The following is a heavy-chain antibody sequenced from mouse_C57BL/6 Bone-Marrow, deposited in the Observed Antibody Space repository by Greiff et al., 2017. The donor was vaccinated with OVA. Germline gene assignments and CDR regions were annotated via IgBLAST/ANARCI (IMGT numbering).Heavy chain of an antibody. CDR1: GFTFSSYA. J-gene: IGHJ3*01. V-gene: IGHV5-4*03. D-gene: IGHD2-4*01. CDR3: ASPYDYTWFAY. Sequence: EVMLVESGGGLVKPGGSLKLSCAASGFTFSSYAMSWVRQTPEKRLGWVATISDGGSYTYYPDNVKGRFTISRDNAKNNLYLQMSHLKSEDTAMYYCASPYDYTWFAYWGQGTLVTVSA. CDR2: ISDGGSYT.